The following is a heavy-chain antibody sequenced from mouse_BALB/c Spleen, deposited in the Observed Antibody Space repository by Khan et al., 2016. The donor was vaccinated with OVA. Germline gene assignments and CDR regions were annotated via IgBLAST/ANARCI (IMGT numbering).Heavy chain of an antibody. J-gene: IGHJ4*01. CDR2: IYYSGGF. D-gene: IGHD2-1*01. V-gene: IGHV3-1*02. Sequence: EVQLQESGPDLVKPSQSLSLTCTVTGYSITSGYSWHWIRQFPGNKLEWMGYIYYSGGFNYNPSLKSRISITRDTSKNQFFLQLNSVTTEDTATYDGVRDGNYMDYWGQGTSVTVSS. CDR1: GYSITSGYS. CDR3: VRDGNYMDY.